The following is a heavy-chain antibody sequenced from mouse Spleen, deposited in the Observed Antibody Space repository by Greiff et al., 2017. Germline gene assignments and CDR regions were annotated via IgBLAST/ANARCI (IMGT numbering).Heavy chain of an antibody. CDR1: GYTFTDYY. V-gene: IGHV1-76*01. CDR3: ASGYGNYGGAMDY. CDR2: IYPGSGNT. D-gene: IGHD2-10*02. Sequence: QVQLKESGAELVRPGASVKLSCKASGYTFTDYYINWVKQRPGQGLEWIARIYPGSGNTYYNEKFKGKATLTAEKSSSTAYMQLSSLTSEDSAVYFCASGYGNYGGAMDYWGQGTSVTVSS. J-gene: IGHJ4*01.